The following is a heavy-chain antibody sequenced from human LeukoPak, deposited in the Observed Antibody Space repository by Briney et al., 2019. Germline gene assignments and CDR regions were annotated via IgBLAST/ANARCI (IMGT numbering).Heavy chain of an antibody. CDR3: AVYYGSGSYSHPYYYMDV. CDR1: GFTFSDYY. V-gene: IGHV3-11*04. Sequence: GGSLRLSCAASGFTFSDYYMSWIRQAPGKGLEWVSYISSSGSTIYYADSVKGRFTISRDNSKNTLYLRMNSLRAEDTAVYYCAVYYGSGSYSHPYYYMDVWGKGTTVTISS. CDR2: ISSSGSTI. D-gene: IGHD3-10*01. J-gene: IGHJ6*03.